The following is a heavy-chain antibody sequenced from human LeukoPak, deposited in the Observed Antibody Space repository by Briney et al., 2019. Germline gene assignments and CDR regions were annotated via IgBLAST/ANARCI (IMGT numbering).Heavy chain of an antibody. CDR1: GFTFTSSA. V-gene: IGHV1-58*02. CDR2: IVVGSGNT. CDR3: AALWFGELGYYFDY. J-gene: IGHJ4*02. Sequence: SVKVSCRASGFTFTSSAMQWVRQARGQRLEWIGWIVVGSGNTSYAQKFQERVTITRDMSTSTAYMELSSLRSEDTAVYYCAALWFGELGYYFDYWGQGTLVTVSS. D-gene: IGHD3-10*01.